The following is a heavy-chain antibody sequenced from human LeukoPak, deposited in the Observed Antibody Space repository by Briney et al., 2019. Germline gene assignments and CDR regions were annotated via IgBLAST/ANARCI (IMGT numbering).Heavy chain of an antibody. CDR3: ARVNDILTGYYLGGAFDP. CDR1: GFTFSSYW. CDR2: INSDGSST. D-gene: IGHD3-9*01. V-gene: IGHV3-74*01. Sequence: AGGSLGLSCAAFGFTFSSYWMHWLRQAPGKGLVWVSRINSDGSSTRYADSVKGRFTISRDNAKNTLYLQMNSLRAEDTAVYYCARVNDILTGYYLGGAFDPWGQGTLVTVSS. J-gene: IGHJ5*02.